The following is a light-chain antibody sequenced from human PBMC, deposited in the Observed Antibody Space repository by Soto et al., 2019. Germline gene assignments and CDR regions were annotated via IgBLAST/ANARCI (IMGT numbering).Light chain of an antibody. CDR2: GAS. Sequence: EIVLTQSPGTLSLSPGERATLSCRASQSVSSIYLVWYQQKPGQAPRLLIYGASSRATGIPDRFSGSGSGTDFTLTISRLEPEDFAVYYCQQYGSSPRTFGQGTKVDIK. CDR3: QQYGSSPRT. V-gene: IGKV3-20*01. J-gene: IGKJ1*01. CDR1: QSVSSIY.